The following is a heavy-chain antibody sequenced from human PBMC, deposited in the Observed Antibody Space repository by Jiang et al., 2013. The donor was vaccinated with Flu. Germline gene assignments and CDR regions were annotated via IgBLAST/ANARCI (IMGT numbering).Heavy chain of an antibody. CDR3: ARVGRGYGSGSAFDI. D-gene: IGHD3-10*01. V-gene: IGHV1-2*04. CDR1: GYTFTGYY. CDR2: INPNSGGT. J-gene: IGHJ3*02. Sequence: GAEVKKPGASVKVSCKASGYTFTGYYMHWVRQAPGQGLEWMGWINPNSGGTNYAQKFQGWVTMTRDTSISTAYMELSRLRSDDTAVYYCARVGRGYGSGSAFDIWGQGTMVTVSS.